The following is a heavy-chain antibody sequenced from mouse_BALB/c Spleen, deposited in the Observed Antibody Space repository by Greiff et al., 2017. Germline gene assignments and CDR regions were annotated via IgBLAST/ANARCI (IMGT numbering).Heavy chain of an antibody. D-gene: IGHD2-1*01. J-gene: IGHJ2*01. CDR1: GYTFTDYA. CDR3: ARGYGNYEKDY. CDR2: ISTYYGDA. V-gene: IGHV1S137*01. Sequence: QVQLQQSGAELVRPGVSVKISCKGSGYTFTDYAMHWVKQSHAKSLEWIGVISTYYGDASYNQKFKGKATMTVDKSSSTAYMELARLTSEDSAIYYCARGYGNYEKDYWGQGTTLTVSS.